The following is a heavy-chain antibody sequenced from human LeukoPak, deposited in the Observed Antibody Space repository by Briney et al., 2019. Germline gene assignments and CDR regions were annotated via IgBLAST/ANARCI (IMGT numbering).Heavy chain of an antibody. CDR1: GFTFSTYS. CDR3: TTDLGTYYHGSQRLIPIDY. J-gene: IGHJ4*02. Sequence: PGGSLRLSCAVSGFTFSTYSMNWVRQAPGKGLEWIGRIKSKTDGETTNYAEPVRGRFTISRDDSKSAVYLQMNSLKIEDTAVYYCTTDLGTYYHGSQRLIPIDYWGQGTLVTVSS. D-gene: IGHD3-10*01. CDR2: IKSKTDGETT. V-gene: IGHV3-15*01.